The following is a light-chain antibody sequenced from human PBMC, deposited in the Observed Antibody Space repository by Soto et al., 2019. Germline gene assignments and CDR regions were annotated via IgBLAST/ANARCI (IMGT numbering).Light chain of an antibody. Sequence: DIQMTQSPSTLSASVGDRVIITCRASQSISSWLAWYQQRPGEAPKLLIYKASTLESGFPSRFSGSGSGTEFTLTISSLQPDDFATYYCQQYSSYSYTFGQGTKLEIK. CDR3: QQYSSYSYT. V-gene: IGKV1-5*03. CDR1: QSISSW. J-gene: IGKJ2*01. CDR2: KAS.